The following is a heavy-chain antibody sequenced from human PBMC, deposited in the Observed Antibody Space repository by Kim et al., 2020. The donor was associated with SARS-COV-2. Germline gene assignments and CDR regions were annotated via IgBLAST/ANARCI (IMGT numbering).Heavy chain of an antibody. D-gene: IGHD6-19*01. CDR3: ARHHPNYSSGWYGLNWFDP. CDR1: SGSISGYF. V-gene: IGHV4-59*08. Sequence: SETLSLTCTVSSGSISGYFWSWIRQPPGKGLEWIGYIYYSGSTNYNPSLKSRVTISVDTSKNQFSLKLNSVTAADTAVYYCARHHPNYSSGWYGLNWFDPWGQGTLVTVSS. J-gene: IGHJ5*02. CDR2: IYYSGST.